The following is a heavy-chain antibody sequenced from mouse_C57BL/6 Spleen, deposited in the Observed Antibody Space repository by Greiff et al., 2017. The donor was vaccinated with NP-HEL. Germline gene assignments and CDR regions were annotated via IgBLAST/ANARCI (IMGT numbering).Heavy chain of an antibody. J-gene: IGHJ2*01. Sequence: QVHVKQSGAELVRPGASVTLSCKASGYTFTDYEMHWVKQTPVHGLEWIGAIDPETGGTAYNQKFKGKAILTADKSSSTAYMELRSLTSEDSAVYYCTRGIYYDYDALFDYWGQGTTLTVSS. CDR3: TRGIYYDYDALFDY. V-gene: IGHV1-15*01. D-gene: IGHD2-4*01. CDR2: IDPETGGT. CDR1: GYTFTDYE.